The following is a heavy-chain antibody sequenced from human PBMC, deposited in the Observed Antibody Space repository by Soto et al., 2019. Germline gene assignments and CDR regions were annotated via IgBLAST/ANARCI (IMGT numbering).Heavy chain of an antibody. D-gene: IGHD3-10*01. V-gene: IGHV1-46*01. CDR1: GYTFTSYY. J-gene: IGHJ6*02. Sequence: ASVKVSCKASGYTFTSYYMHWVRQAPGQGLEWMGIINPSGGSTSYAQKFQGRVTMTRDTSTSTVYMELSSLRSEDTAMYYCAGGGVRGVITRTRDYYGMDAWGQGTTVTVSS. CDR2: INPSGGST. CDR3: AGGGVRGVITRTRDYYGMDA.